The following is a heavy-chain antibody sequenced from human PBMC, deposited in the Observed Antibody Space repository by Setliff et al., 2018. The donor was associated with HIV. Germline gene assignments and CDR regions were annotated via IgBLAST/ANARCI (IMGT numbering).Heavy chain of an antibody. CDR3: VRDDSNGPNSLDP. V-gene: IGHV3-30*03. J-gene: IGHJ5*02. CDR2: ISYDGSDK. Sequence: LRLSCAASGFTFSSYGMHWVRQAPGKGLEWVAIISYDGSDKYYGDSVKGRFTISRDNSKDTLYLDLNSLRSEDTAVYYCVRDDSNGPNSLDPWGQGTLVTVSS. CDR1: GFTFSSYG. D-gene: IGHD2-8*01.